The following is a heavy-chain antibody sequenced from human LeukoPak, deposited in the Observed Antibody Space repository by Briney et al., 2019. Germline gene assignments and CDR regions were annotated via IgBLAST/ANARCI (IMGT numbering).Heavy chain of an antibody. D-gene: IGHD3-22*01. J-gene: IGHJ5*02. CDR1: GYSISSGYY. CDR2: IYHSGNT. Sequence: SETLSLTCAVSGYSISSGYYWGWIRQPPGKGLEWIGTIYHSGNTYYNPSPRSRVTISVDTSKNQFSLRLSSVTAADTAVYYCARETYYYDSSVYTDYYNYFDPWGQGTLVTVSS. V-gene: IGHV4-38-2*02. CDR3: ARETYYYDSSVYTDYYNYFDP.